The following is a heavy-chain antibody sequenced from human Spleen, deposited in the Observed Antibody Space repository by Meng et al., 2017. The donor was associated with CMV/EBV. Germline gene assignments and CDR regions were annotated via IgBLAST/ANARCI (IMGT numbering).Heavy chain of an antibody. CDR3: AKVLREGEPRPIWYYYGMDV. Sequence: SLKISCAASGFTFDDYAMHWVRQAPGKGLEWVSGISWNSGNIGYADSVKGRFTISRDNAKNSLYLQMNSLRAEDTAVYYCAKVLREGEPRPIWYYYGMDVWGQGTTVTVSS. J-gene: IGHJ6*02. D-gene: IGHD3-16*01. CDR2: ISWNSGNI. CDR1: GFTFDDYA. V-gene: IGHV3-9*01.